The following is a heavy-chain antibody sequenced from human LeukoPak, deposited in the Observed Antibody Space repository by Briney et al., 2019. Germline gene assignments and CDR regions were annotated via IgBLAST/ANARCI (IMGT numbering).Heavy chain of an antibody. CDR2: MNPNSGNT. D-gene: IGHD3-16*02. CDR3: ARVDYDYVWGSYRYTENDY. Sequence: ASVKVSCKASGYTFTSYDINWVRQATGQGLEWMGWMNPNSGNTGYAQKFQGRVTITRNTSISTAYMELSSLRSEDTAVYYCARVDYDYVWGSYRYTENDYWGQGTLVTVSS. J-gene: IGHJ4*02. V-gene: IGHV1-8*01. CDR1: GYTFTSYD.